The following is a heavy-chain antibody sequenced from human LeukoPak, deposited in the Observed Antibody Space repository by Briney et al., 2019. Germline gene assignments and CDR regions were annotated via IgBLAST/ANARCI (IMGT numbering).Heavy chain of an antibody. V-gene: IGHV5-51*01. J-gene: IGHJ6*02. Sequence: GESLKISCTGSGYSFTSYWTAWVRQMPGKGLEWMGIIYAGGSDTRYSPSFQGQVSISVDKSINTAYLQWRSLKASDTAMYYCGRSGHYGTDVWGQGTTVTVSS. CDR2: IYAGGSDT. CDR3: GRSGHYGTDV. D-gene: IGHD3-10*01. CDR1: GYSFTSYW.